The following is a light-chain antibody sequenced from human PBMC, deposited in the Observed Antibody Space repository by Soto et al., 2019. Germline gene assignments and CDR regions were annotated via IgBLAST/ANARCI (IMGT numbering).Light chain of an antibody. J-gene: IGLJ1*01. CDR3: SSYTTGSTYV. CDR1: SSDIGVYDY. Sequence: HSALTQPASVSGSPGQSITISCTGTSSDIGVYDYVSWYQQYPGKAPKFLISEVNNRPSGVSNRFSGSKSGNTASLTISGLQAEDEADYYCSSYTTGSTYVFGTGTKLTVL. V-gene: IGLV2-14*01. CDR2: EVN.